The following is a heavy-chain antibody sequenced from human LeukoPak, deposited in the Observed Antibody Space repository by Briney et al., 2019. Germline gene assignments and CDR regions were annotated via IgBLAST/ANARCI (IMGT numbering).Heavy chain of an antibody. V-gene: IGHV3-21*01. CDR1: GFTFGSFS. Sequence: GGSLRLSCAASGFTFGSFSMTWVRQAPGKGLEWVSTISSSGTYIYYADSVKGRFTISRDNAKNSLYLQMNSLRAEDTAVYYCERDPGRSGVSCYSDYWGQGTLVTVSS. CDR3: ERDPGRSGVSCYSDY. CDR2: ISSSGTYI. J-gene: IGHJ4*02. D-gene: IGHD2-15*01.